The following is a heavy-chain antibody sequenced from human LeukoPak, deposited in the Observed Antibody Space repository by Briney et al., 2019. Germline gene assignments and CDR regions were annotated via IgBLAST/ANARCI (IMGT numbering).Heavy chain of an antibody. Sequence: PGGSLRPSCAASGFTFSSYSMNWVRQAPGKGLEWVSSISSSSSYIYYADSVKGRFTISRDNAKNSLYLQMNSLRAEDTAVYYCARDPDSTVTTFFDYWGQGTLVTVSS. CDR2: ISSSSSYI. V-gene: IGHV3-21*01. J-gene: IGHJ4*02. CDR1: GFTFSSYS. CDR3: ARDPDSTVTTFFDY. D-gene: IGHD4-11*01.